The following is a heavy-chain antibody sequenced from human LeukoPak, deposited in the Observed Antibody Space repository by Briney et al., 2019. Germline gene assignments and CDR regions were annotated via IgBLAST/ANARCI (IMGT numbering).Heavy chain of an antibody. CDR1: GYTFTSYY. Sequence: VASVKVSCKASGYTFTSYYMHWVRQAPGQGLEWMGLINPSGGSTNYAQKFQGRVTITRDMSTSTVYMELSSLRSEDTAVYYCAREAVTIFGLVRTQTTKSPHRFDPWGQGTLVTVSS. CDR2: INPSGGST. J-gene: IGHJ5*02. CDR3: AREAVTIFGLVRTQTTKSPHRFDP. D-gene: IGHD3-3*01. V-gene: IGHV1-46*01.